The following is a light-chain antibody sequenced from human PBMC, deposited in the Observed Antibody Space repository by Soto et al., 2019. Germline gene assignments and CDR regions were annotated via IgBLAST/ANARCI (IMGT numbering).Light chain of an antibody. V-gene: IGKV3-20*01. J-gene: IGKJ2*01. Sequence: EIVLTQSPGTLSLSPGERASLTCRASQSVSSNSLAWYQQKPGQPPRLLISGAFSRATGIPDRFSGSGSETDFTLTISRLEPEDFAVYYCHQYATPSYTFGQGTKLEI. CDR1: QSVSSNS. CDR2: GAF. CDR3: HQYATPSYT.